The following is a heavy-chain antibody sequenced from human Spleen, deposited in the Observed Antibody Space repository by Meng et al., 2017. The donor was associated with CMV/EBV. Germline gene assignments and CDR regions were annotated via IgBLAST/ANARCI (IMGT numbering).Heavy chain of an antibody. J-gene: IGHJ4*02. CDR2: LVPMFETP. CDR1: GDTFISSA. Sequence: SVKVSCKASGDTFISSAVSWVRQAPGQGLEWMGGLVPMFETPDYAQKFRGRVTITTDKSTSTTYMELINLRSDDTAVYFCAMGNPVPDSWGQGTLVTVS. V-gene: IGHV1-69*05. CDR3: AMGNPVPDS. D-gene: IGHD4-23*01.